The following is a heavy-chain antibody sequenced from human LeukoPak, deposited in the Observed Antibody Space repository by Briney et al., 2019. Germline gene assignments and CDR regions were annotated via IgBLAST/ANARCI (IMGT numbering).Heavy chain of an antibody. CDR2: IKQDGSEK. Sequence: GALRLSCAASGFTFRSYWMSWVRQAPGKGLEWVANIKQDGSEKYYVDSVKGRFTISRDNAKNSLYLQMNSLRAEDTAVYYCARDQAEGSGSYDRRYYYYYYGMDVWGQGTTVTVSS. V-gene: IGHV3-7*01. D-gene: IGHD3-10*01. CDR3: ARDQAEGSGSYDRRYYYYYYGMDV. J-gene: IGHJ6*02. CDR1: GFTFRSYW.